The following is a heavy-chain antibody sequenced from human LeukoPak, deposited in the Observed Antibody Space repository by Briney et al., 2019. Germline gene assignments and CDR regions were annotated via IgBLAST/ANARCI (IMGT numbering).Heavy chain of an antibody. CDR3: VRGIAAAGTMVNWFDP. J-gene: IGHJ5*02. CDR1: GFTFSTYA. D-gene: IGHD6-13*01. Sequence: GGSLRLSCAASGFTFSTYAMSWVRQAPGKGLEWVAFIRYDGSNKYYADSVKGRFTISRDNSKNTLYLQMNSLRAEDTAVYYCVRGIAAAGTMVNWFDPWGQGTLVTVSS. V-gene: IGHV3-30*02. CDR2: IRYDGSNK.